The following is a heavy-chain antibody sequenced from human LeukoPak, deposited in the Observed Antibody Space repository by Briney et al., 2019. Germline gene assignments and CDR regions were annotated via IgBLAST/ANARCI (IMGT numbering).Heavy chain of an antibody. CDR2: ISGGGDVT. V-gene: IGHV3-23*01. CDR1: DFNFITYA. CDR3: AKDRFGGRDGYNFDY. Sequence: GGSLRLSCAASDFNFITYAMSWVRQAPGKGLEWVSTISGGGDVTYYADSVKGRFTISRDNSKNTLYLQMNSLRAEDTAVYYCAKDRFGGRDGYNFDYWGQGTLVTVSS. J-gene: IGHJ4*02. D-gene: IGHD5-24*01.